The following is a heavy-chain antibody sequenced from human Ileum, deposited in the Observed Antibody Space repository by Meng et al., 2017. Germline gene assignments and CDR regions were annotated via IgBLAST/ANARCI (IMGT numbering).Heavy chain of an antibody. CDR1: GFTFSSYA. CDR3: ARDSPWMGFDY. J-gene: IGHJ4*02. V-gene: IGHV3-30*04. D-gene: IGHD5-12*01. Sequence: GESLKISCAASGFTFSSYAMHWVRQAPGKGLEWVAVISYDGSNKYYADSVKGRFTISRDNSKNTLYLQMNSLRAEDTAVYYCARDSPWMGFDYWGQGTLVTVSS. CDR2: ISYDGSNK.